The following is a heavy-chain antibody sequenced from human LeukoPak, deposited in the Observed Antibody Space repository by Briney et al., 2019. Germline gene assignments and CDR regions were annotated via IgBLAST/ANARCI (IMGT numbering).Heavy chain of an antibody. Sequence: GSLRLSCAASGFTFSSYAMSWVRQAPGKGLEWVSAISCSGCSTYYADSVKGRFTTSRENSKNTLYLQMNSMRAEDTAVYYCAKATAWQEYYFDYWGQGTLVTVSS. CDR2: ISCSGCST. D-gene: IGHD1-14*01. J-gene: IGHJ4*02. CDR1: GFTFSSYA. V-gene: IGHV3-23*01. CDR3: AKATAWQEYYFDY.